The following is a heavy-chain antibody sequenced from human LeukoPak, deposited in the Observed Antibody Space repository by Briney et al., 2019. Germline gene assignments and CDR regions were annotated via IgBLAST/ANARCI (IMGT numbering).Heavy chain of an antibody. CDR3: ARGKLYSSGLGYFDY. D-gene: IGHD6-19*01. Sequence: SETLSLTCTVSGGSISSSSYYWGWIRQPPGKGLEWIGSIYYSGSTYYNPSLKSRVTISVDTSKNQFSLKLSSVTAADTAVYYCARGKLYSSGLGYFDYWGQGTLVTVSS. J-gene: IGHJ4*02. CDR1: GGSISSSSYY. CDR2: IYYSGST. V-gene: IGHV4-39*01.